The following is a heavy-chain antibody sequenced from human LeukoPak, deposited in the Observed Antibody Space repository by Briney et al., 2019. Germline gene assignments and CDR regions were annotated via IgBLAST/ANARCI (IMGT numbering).Heavy chain of an antibody. V-gene: IGHV1-2*06. CDR3: ARGYGTGYSSGWYAI. Sequence: GASVKVSCKASGYTFTGSYMHWVRQAPGQGLEWMGRINPNGGGTNYAQKFQGRVTMTRDTSISTAYMELSRLRSDDTAVYYCARGYGTGYSSGWYAIWGQGTLVTVSS. CDR2: INPNGGGT. J-gene: IGHJ4*02. CDR1: GYTFTGSY. D-gene: IGHD6-19*01.